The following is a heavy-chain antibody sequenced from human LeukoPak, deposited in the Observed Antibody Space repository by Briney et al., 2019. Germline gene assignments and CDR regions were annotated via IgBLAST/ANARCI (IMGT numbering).Heavy chain of an antibody. CDR2: INPSGGST. J-gene: IGHJ4*02. CDR3: ARLPWETSRPPEPDY. V-gene: IGHV1-46*01. Sequence: ASVKVSCKASGYTFTSYYMHWVRQAPGQGLEWMGIINPSGGSTSYAQKFQGRVTMTRDTSTSTVYMELRSLRSEDTAVYYCARLPWETSRPPEPDYWGQGTLVTVSS. CDR1: GYTFTSYY. D-gene: IGHD1-14*01.